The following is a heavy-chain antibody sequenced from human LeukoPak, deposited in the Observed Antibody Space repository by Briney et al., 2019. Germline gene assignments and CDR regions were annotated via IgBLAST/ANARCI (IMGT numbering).Heavy chain of an antibody. V-gene: IGHV1-69*05. J-gene: IGHJ6*03. Sequence: ASVKVSCKASGGTFSSYAISWVRQAPGQGLEWMGGIIPIFGTANYAQKFQGRVTITTDESTSTAYMELSSLRSEDTAVYYCARGFDGEVVPADYYYMDVWGKGTTVTVSS. CDR2: IIPIFGTA. CDR3: ARGFDGEVVPADYYYMDV. CDR1: GGTFSSYA. D-gene: IGHD2-2*01.